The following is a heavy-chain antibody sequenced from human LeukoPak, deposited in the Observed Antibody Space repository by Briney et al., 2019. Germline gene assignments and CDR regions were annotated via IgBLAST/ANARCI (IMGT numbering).Heavy chain of an antibody. CDR2: INHSGST. CDR3: ARNWNDYYYYDYMDV. CDR1: GGSFSGYY. J-gene: IGHJ6*03. V-gene: IGHV4-34*01. D-gene: IGHD1-1*01. Sequence: SETLSLTCAVYGGSFSGYYWSWIRQLPGKGLEWIGEINHSGSTNYNPSLKSRVTISVDTSKIQFYLKLSSVTAADTAVYYCARNWNDYYYYDYMDVWGKGTTVTVSS.